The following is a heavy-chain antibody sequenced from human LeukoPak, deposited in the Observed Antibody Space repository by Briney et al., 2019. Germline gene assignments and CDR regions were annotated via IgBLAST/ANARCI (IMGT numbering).Heavy chain of an antibody. V-gene: IGHV1-2*06. CDR2: INPNSGGT. J-gene: IGHJ4*02. D-gene: IGHD1-26*01. CDR1: GYTFTGYY. Sequence: ASVKVSCKASGYTFTGYYMHWVRQAPGQGLEWMGRINPNSGGTNYAQKFQGRVTMTRDTSISTAYMELSRLRSDDTAVYYCARIDPSIVGAKAGGYWGQGTPVTVSS. CDR3: ARIDPSIVGAKAGGY.